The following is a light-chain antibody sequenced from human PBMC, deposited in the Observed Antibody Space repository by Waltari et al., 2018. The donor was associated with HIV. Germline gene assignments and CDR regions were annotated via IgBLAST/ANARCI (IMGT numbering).Light chain of an antibody. V-gene: IGKV4-1*01. J-gene: IGKJ2*03. Sequence: DIVMTQSPDSLAVSLGERATINCRSSQSVLYSANNKNFLAWYQQKPSQPPKLLIYWASTRESGVPDRFSGGGSGTDFTLTISSLQAEDVAVYYCQQYYSTPYSFGQWTKLEIK. CDR3: QQYYSTPYS. CDR2: WAS. CDR1: QSVLYSANNKNF.